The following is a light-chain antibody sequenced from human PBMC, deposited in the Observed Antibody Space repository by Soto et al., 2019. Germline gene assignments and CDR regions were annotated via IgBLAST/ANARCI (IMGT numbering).Light chain of an antibody. Sequence: QSALTQPASVSGSPGQSITFSCTGTSSDIGVYSYVSWYQQHPGKAPKLIIYEVTERPSGVPDRFSGSKSGNTPSLTVSRLQAEDETDYYCISYVGSRYVFGTGTKVTV. CDR2: EVT. J-gene: IGLJ1*01. CDR3: ISYVGSRYV. CDR1: SSDIGVYSY. V-gene: IGLV2-8*01.